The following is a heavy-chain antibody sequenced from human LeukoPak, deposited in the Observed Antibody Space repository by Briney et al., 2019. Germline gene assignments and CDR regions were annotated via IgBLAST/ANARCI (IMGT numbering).Heavy chain of an antibody. CDR3: ARDDYRGVTNFDP. CDR1: GGSISPYF. V-gene: IGHV4-59*01. CDR2: ISYTGST. J-gene: IGHJ5*02. D-gene: IGHD3-10*01. Sequence: PSETLSLTCTVSGGSISPYFWSWMRQTPGKGLEWIGYISYTGSTNYNPALKSRVTISVDTSKNQFSLQLTSVTAADTAVYYCARDDYRGVTNFDPWGQETLVTVSS.